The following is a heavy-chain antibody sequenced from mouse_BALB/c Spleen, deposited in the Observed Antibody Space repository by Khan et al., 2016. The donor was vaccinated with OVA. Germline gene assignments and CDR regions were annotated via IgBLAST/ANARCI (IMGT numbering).Heavy chain of an antibody. CDR2: ISSGGDYN. V-gene: IGHV5-6*01. CDR1: GFTFSSYG. D-gene: IGHD4-1*01. Sequence: EVQLVESGGDLVKPGGSLKLSCAASGFTFSSYGMSWVRQTPDKRLEWVATISSGGDYNYYPDSVKGRFTISRDNAKNTLYLQMSSLKSEDIAMYYCASHLTGSVAYWGQGTLVTVSA. J-gene: IGHJ3*01. CDR3: ASHLTGSVAY.